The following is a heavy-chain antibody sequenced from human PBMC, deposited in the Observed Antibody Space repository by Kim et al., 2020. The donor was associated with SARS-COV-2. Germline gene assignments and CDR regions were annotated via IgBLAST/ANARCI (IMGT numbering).Heavy chain of an antibody. CDR3: ARGPSRLLWFGETHFDY. J-gene: IGHJ4*02. Sequence: SETLSLTCAVYGGSFSGYYWSWIRQPPGKGLEWIGEINHSGSTNYNPSLKSRVTISVDTSKNQFSLKLSSVTAADTAVYYCARGPSRLLWFGETHFDYWGQGTLCTVSS. CDR2: INHSGST. D-gene: IGHD3-10*01. CDR1: GGSFSGYY. V-gene: IGHV4-34*01.